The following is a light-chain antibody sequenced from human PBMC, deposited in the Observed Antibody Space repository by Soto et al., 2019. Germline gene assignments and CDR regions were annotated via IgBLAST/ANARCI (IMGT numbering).Light chain of an antibody. CDR1: QGISNY. V-gene: IGKV1-27*01. J-gene: IGKJ3*01. CDR2: GAS. CDR3: QKYDRAPFT. Sequence: DIQMTQSPSSVSASVVDRFTITFLASQGISNYLAWYQQKPGRLPKLLLFGASTLQSGVPARFSGSGSGTLFTLTINGLLPEDVATYYCQKYDRAPFTFGPGTKVDIK.